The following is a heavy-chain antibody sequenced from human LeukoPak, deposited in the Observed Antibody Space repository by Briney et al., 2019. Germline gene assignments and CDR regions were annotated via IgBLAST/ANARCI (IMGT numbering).Heavy chain of an antibody. Sequence: SETLSLTCAVYGGSFSGYYWSWIRQPPGKGLEWIGEINHSGSTNYNPSLKSRVTISVDTSKNQFSLKLSSVTAAGTAVYYCARKPHTYLYYYGMDVWGQGTTVTVYS. D-gene: IGHD3-16*01. J-gene: IGHJ6*02. V-gene: IGHV4-34*01. CDR3: ARKPHTYLYYYGMDV. CDR1: GGSFSGYY. CDR2: INHSGST.